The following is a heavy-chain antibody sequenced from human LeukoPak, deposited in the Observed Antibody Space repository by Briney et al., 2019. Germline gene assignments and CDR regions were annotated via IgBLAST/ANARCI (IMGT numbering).Heavy chain of an antibody. J-gene: IGHJ4*02. CDR2: INHSGST. D-gene: IGHD3-10*01. CDR3: ARPSRTYYYGSGSYLRKYYFDY. V-gene: IGHV4-34*01. Sequence: SETLSLTCAVYGGSFSGYYWSWIRQPPGKGLEWIGEINHSGSTNYNPSLKSRVTISVDTSKNQFSLKLSSVTAADTAVYYCARPSRTYYYGSGSYLRKYYFDYWGQGTLVTVSS. CDR1: GGSFSGYY.